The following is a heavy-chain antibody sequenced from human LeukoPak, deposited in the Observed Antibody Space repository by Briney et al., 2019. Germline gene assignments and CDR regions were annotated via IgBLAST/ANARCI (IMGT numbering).Heavy chain of an antibody. D-gene: IGHD6-13*01. CDR1: GFPFSTYA. J-gene: IGHJ4*02. V-gene: IGHV3-23*01. CDR3: AKIKWSSTWAFDY. Sequence: PGGSLRLSCAASGFPFSTYAMSWVRQAPGKGLEWVSAIGSSGGSTYYADSVKGRFTISRDNSRGTLSQQMNSLRAEDTAVYYCAKIKWSSTWAFDYWGQGTLVTVSS. CDR2: IGSSGGST.